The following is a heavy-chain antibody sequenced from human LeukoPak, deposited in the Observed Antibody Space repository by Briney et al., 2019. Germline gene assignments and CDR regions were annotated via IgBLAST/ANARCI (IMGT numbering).Heavy chain of an antibody. Sequence: GASVKVSCKASGGTFSSYAISWVRQAPGQGLEWMGRIIPILGTANYAQKFQGRVTITADKSTSTAYMELSSLRSEDTAVYYCARDPDRFDPWGQGTLVTVSS. CDR3: ARDPDRFDP. V-gene: IGHV1-69*04. J-gene: IGHJ5*02. CDR1: GGTFSSYA. CDR2: IIPILGTA.